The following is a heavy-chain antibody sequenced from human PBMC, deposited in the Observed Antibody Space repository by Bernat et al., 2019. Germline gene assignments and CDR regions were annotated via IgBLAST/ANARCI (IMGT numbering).Heavy chain of an antibody. J-gene: IGHJ5*02. V-gene: IGHV1-18*01. Sequence: QVQLVQSGAEVKKPGASVKVSCKASGYTFTSYGISWVRQAPGQGLEWMGWISAYNGNTNYAQKLQGRVTMTTDTSTSTAYMELRSLRSDDTAVYYCAIDGLLWLGELLIETNWFDPWGQGTLVTVSS. CDR2: ISAYNGNT. CDR3: AIDGLLWLGELLIETNWFDP. D-gene: IGHD3-10*01. CDR1: GYTFTSYG.